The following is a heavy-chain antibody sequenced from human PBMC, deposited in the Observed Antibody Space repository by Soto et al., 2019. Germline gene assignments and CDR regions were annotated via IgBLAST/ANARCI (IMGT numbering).Heavy chain of an antibody. CDR3: ARQQNRIPFFEATVGWFDP. CDR2: IYYSGST. CDR1: GGSISSSSYY. V-gene: IGHV4-39*01. J-gene: IGHJ5*02. Sequence: SETLSLTCTVSGGSISSSSYYWGWIRQPPGKGLEWIGSIYYSGSTYYNPSLKSRVTISVDTSKNQFSLKLSFVTAADTAVYYCARQQNRIPFFEATVGWFDPWGQGTLVTVSS. D-gene: IGHD3-3*01.